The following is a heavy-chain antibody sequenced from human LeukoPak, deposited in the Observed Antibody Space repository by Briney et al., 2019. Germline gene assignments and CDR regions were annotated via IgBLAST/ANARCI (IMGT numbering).Heavy chain of an antibody. CDR1: GFTFSSYS. CDR3: ARGSHHDYRVDY. Sequence: KPGGSLRLSCAASGFTFSSYSMNWVRQAPGKGLEWVSSISSSSSYIYYADSVKGRFTISRDNAKNSLYLQMNSLRAEDTAVYYCARGSHHDYRVDYWGQGTLVTVSS. D-gene: IGHD4-11*01. V-gene: IGHV3-21*01. J-gene: IGHJ4*02. CDR2: ISSSSSYI.